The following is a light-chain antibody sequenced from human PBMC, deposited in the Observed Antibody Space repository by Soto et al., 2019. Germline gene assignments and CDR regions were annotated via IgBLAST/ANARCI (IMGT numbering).Light chain of an antibody. CDR1: SGHSSYA. J-gene: IGLJ3*02. CDR3: QTWGTGIHGV. Sequence: QPVLTQSPSASASLGASVKLTCTLSSGHSSYAIAWHQQQPEKGPRYLMKLNSDGSHRKGDGIPDRFSGSSSGAERYLTISGLQSEDEADYYCQTWGTGIHGVFGGGTKVTVL. V-gene: IGLV4-69*01. CDR2: LNSDGSH.